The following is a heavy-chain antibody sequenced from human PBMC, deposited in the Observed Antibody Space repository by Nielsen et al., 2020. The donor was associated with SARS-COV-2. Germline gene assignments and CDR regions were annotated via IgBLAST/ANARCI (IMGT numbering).Heavy chain of an antibody. D-gene: IGHD6-13*01. CDR2: IDPSDSYT. J-gene: IGHJ2*01. V-gene: IGHV5-10-1*01. CDR1: GYSFTSYW. Sequence: KVSCKGSGYSFTSYWISWVRQMPGKGLEWMGRIDPSDSYTNYSPSFQSHVTISADKSISTAYLQWSSLKASDTAMYYCARLKYSSSWSGFHWYFDLWGRGTLVTVSS. CDR3: ARLKYSSSWSGFHWYFDL.